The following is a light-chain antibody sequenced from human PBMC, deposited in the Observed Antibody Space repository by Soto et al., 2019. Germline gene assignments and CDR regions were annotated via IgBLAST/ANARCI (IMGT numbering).Light chain of an antibody. V-gene: IGKV3-11*01. CDR3: HQNNCRPLS. J-gene: IGKJ1*01. Sequence: EIGFTRSPANLTQSPAERAILFCRASQSVSSFLAWYQQKPGQAPRLLIYYASSLQSGVPARFSGSGSGTDFTLTSSSLQSEDFATYYCHQNNCRPLSFGQGTKVDIK. CDR2: YAS. CDR1: QSVSSF.